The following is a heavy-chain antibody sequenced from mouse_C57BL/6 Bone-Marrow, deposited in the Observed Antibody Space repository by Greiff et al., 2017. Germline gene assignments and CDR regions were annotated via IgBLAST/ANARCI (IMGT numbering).Heavy chain of an antibody. CDR3: ARWGYGSLVLFDY. CDR2: INPGSGGT. Sequence: VQLQQSGAELVRPGTSVKVSCKASGYAFTNYLIEWVKQRPGQGLEWIGVINPGSGGTNYNEKFKGKATLTADKSSSTAYMQRSSLTYEDSAVYFCARWGYGSLVLFDYWGQGTTLTVSS. J-gene: IGHJ2*01. CDR1: GYAFTNYL. D-gene: IGHD1-1*01. V-gene: IGHV1-54*01.